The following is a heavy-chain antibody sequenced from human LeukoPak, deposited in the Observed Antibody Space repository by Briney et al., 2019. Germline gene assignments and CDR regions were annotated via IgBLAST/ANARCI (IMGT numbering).Heavy chain of an antibody. CDR1: GFMFSSYA. CDR2: ISGSGGIT. D-gene: IGHD3-22*01. CDR3: ARERVVGRRRSRFDY. V-gene: IGHV3-23*01. J-gene: IGHJ4*02. Sequence: GGSLRLSCAASGFMFSSYAMNWVRQAPGKGLEWISAISGSGGITYYADSVKGRFTISRDNAKNSLYLQMNSLRDEDTAVYYCARERVVGRRRSRFDYWGQGTLVTVSS.